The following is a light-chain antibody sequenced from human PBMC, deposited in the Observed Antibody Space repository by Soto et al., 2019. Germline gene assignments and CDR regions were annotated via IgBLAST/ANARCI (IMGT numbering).Light chain of an antibody. V-gene: IGKV3-20*01. J-gene: IGKJ1*01. CDR2: GAS. CDR3: QQYGSTPRT. Sequence: EIVLTQSPGTLSLSRGEIATLSCRVSQSVSSSYLAWYQQKPGQAPRLLIYGASSRATGIPDRFSGSGSGTDFTLTISRLEPEDFAVYYCQQYGSTPRTFGQGTKVDIK. CDR1: QSVSSSY.